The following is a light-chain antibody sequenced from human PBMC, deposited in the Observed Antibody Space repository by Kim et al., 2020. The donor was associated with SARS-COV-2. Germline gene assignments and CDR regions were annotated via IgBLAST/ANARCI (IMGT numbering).Light chain of an antibody. CDR2: GAS. CDR3: QQYGSSLYT. V-gene: IGKV3-20*01. J-gene: IGKJ2*01. CDR1: QIVSSSY. Sequence: LAPGERAPLSCRASQIVSSSYLAWYQQKPGQAPRLLIYGASSRATGIPDRFSGSGSGTDFTLSISRLEPEDFAVYYCQQYGSSLYTFGQGTKLEIK.